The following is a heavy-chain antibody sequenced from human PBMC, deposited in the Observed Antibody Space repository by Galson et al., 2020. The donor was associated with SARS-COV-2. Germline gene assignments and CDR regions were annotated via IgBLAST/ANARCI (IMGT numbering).Heavy chain of an antibody. CDR1: GGSISSYY. V-gene: IGHV4-59*01. CDR2: IYYSGST. CDR3: ARVSPDYGDAFDI. Sequence: ASETLSLTCTVSGGSISSYYWSWIRQPPGKGLEWIGYIYYSGSTNYNPSLKSRVTISVDTSKNQFSLKLSSVTAADTAVYYCARVSPDYGDAFDIWGQGTMVTGSS. J-gene: IGHJ3*02. D-gene: IGHD4-17*01.